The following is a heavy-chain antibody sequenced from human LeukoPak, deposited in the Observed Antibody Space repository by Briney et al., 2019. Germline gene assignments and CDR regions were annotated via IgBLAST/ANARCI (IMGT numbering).Heavy chain of an antibody. D-gene: IGHD3-10*01. V-gene: IGHV3-33*01. CDR1: GFTFSSYG. Sequence: GGSLRLSCAASGFTFSSYGMHWVRQAPGKGLEWVAVILSDGSKEFYTDSVKGRFTISRDNSKNTLYLQMNSLRAEDTAVYYCARDHGSGINYYYGMDVWGQGTTVTVSS. CDR3: ARDHGSGINYYYGMDV. J-gene: IGHJ6*02. CDR2: ILSDGSKE.